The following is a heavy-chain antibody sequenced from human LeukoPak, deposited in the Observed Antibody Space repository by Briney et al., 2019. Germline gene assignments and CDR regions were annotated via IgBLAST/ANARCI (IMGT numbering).Heavy chain of an antibody. CDR1: GGSISSYY. V-gene: IGHV4-59*01. J-gene: IGHJ6*02. Sequence: SETLSLTCTVSGGSISSYYWSWIRQPPGKGLEWIGYIYYSGSTNYNPSLKSRVTISVDTSKNQFSLKLSSVTAADTAVYYCARGPIVVVPAAKASYYYGMDVWGQGTTVTVSS. CDR3: ARGPIVVVPAAKASYYYGMDV. CDR2: IYYSGST. D-gene: IGHD2-2*01.